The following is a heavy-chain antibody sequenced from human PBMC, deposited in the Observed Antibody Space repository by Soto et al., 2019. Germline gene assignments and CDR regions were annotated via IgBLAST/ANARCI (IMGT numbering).Heavy chain of an antibody. CDR2: IYYSEST. J-gene: IGHJ4*02. CDR3: ARAVEMYASRWYYFGY. V-gene: IGHV4-59*01. Sequence: QVKLQESGPGLVKPSETLSLTCTVSGGSISSYYWSWIRQTPGKGLEWIGFIYYSESTNYNPSLPRRVTISVDTSMNQFSLRLTSVPAADTAVYYGARAVEMYASRWYYFGYWCQGTLVTVSS. CDR1: GGSISSYY. D-gene: IGHD6-19*01.